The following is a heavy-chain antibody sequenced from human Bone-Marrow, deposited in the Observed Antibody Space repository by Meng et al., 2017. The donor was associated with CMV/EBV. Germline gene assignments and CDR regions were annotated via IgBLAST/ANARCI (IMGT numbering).Heavy chain of an antibody. CDR3: AGRALGYCSSTSCYGYYYYGMDV. CDR2: INPSGGST. D-gene: IGHD2-2*01. Sequence: ASVKVSCKASGYTFTSYYMHWVRQAPGQGLEWMGIINPSGGSTSYAQKFQGRVTMTRDTSTSTVYMERSSLRSEDTAVYYCAGRALGYCSSTSCYGYYYYGMDVWGQGTTVTVSS. J-gene: IGHJ6*02. CDR1: GYTFTSYY. V-gene: IGHV1-46*01.